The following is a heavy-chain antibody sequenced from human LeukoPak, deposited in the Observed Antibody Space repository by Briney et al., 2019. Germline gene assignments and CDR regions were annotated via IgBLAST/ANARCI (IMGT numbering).Heavy chain of an antibody. Sequence: GGSLRLSCAASGFTFSSYGMHWVRQAPGKGLEWVAVISYDGSNKYYADSVKGRFTISRDNSKNTLYLQMNSLRAEDTAVFSCAKEEALYGVPSGFDYWGQGTLVTVSS. CDR3: AKEEALYGVPSGFDY. J-gene: IGHJ4*02. D-gene: IGHD3-10*01. V-gene: IGHV3-30*18. CDR2: ISYDGSNK. CDR1: GFTFSSYG.